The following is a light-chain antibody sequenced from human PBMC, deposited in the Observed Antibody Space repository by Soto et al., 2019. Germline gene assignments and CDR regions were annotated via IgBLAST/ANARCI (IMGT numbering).Light chain of an antibody. V-gene: IGKV1-5*03. J-gene: IGKJ1*01. CDR3: QHYNSYSEA. Sequence: IHMTHAPSTLSVSLGDRVTITFRASQTISSWLAWYQQKPGKAPKLLIYKASTLKSGVPSRFSGSGSGTEFTPTISSLQPDDFATYYCQHYNSYSEAFGQGTKVDIK. CDR2: KAS. CDR1: QTISSW.